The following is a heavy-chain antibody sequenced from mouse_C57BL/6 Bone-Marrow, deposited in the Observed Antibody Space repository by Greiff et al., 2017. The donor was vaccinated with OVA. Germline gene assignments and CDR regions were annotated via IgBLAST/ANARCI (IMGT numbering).Heavy chain of an antibody. Sequence: EVQLQESGAELVRPGASVKLSCTASGFNIKDDYMHWVKQRPEQGLEWIGWIGPENGDTESASKFQGKGTITAATSSNTAYLQLSSLTSEDTAVYYCTTLTTVVATPYYCDYWGQGTTLTVSS. J-gene: IGHJ2*01. D-gene: IGHD1-1*01. V-gene: IGHV14-4*01. CDR3: TTLTTVVATPYYCDY. CDR2: IGPENGDT. CDR1: GFNIKDDY.